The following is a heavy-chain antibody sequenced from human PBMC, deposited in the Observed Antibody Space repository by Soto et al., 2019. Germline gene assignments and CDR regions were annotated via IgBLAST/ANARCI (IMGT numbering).Heavy chain of an antibody. V-gene: IGHV3-23*01. J-gene: IGHJ4*02. Sequence: PGGSLRLSCVASGFSFSNHAMSWVRQAPGKGLEWVSGFRTSGDGGTTYYADSVKVRFTISRDNSKNMLFLQLNSLRAEDTAIYYCAKKVNSGPGSQYFDYWGQGILVTVSS. CDR1: GFSFSNHA. CDR3: AKKVNSGPGSQYFDY. CDR2: FRTSGDGGTT. D-gene: IGHD3-10*01.